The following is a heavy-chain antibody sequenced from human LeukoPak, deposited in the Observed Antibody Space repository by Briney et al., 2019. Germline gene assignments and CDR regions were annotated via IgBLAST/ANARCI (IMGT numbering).Heavy chain of an antibody. Sequence: GASVKVSCKASGGTFSSYAISWVRQAPGQGLEWMGRIIPILGIANYAQKFQGRVTITADKSTSTAYMELSSLRSEDTAVYYCARESGPTYYYDSSGYQQDYWGQGTLVTVSS. V-gene: IGHV1-69*04. CDR1: GGTFSSYA. CDR2: IIPILGIA. J-gene: IGHJ4*02. D-gene: IGHD3-22*01. CDR3: ARESGPTYYYDSSGYQQDY.